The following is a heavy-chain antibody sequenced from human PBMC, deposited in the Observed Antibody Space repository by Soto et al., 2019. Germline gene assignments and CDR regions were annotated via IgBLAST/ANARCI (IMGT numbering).Heavy chain of an antibody. CDR3: ARDEVWSGYPTAYYYYGIDV. V-gene: IGHV1-46*01. Sequence: GASVKVSCKASGYTFTSYYMHWVRQAPGQGLEWMGIINPSGGSTSYAQKFQGRVTMTRDTSTSTVYMELSSLRSEDTAVYYCARDEVWSGYPTAYYYYGIDVWGQGTTVTVSS. CDR2: INPSGGST. CDR1: GYTFTSYY. D-gene: IGHD3-3*01. J-gene: IGHJ6*02.